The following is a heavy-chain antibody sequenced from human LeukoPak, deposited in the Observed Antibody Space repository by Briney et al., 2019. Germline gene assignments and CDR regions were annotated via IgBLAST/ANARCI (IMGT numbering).Heavy chain of an antibody. CDR1: GFIFDDFG. J-gene: IGHJ4*02. Sequence: GGSLRLSCAASGFIFDDFGMSWVRQAPGKGLEWVSGINWNGGSTSYADSVKGRFTISRDNAKNTLYLQMNSLRAEDTAVYYCARGHIVVLTAPDYWGQGTLVTVSS. V-gene: IGHV3-20*04. CDR3: ARGHIVVLTAPDY. CDR2: INWNGGST. D-gene: IGHD2-21*02.